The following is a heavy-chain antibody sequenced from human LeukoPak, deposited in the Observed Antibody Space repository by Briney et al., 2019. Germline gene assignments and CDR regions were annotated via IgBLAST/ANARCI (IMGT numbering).Heavy chain of an antibody. CDR3: ARAIGIYVSHFDY. D-gene: IGHD3-16*01. J-gene: IGHJ4*02. CDR2: TYYRSKWYN. CDR1: GDSVSSNSAA. Sequence: TLXLTCAISGDSVSSNSAAWNWIRQAPSXXLEWLGRTYYRSKWYNDYAVSVKSRITINPDTSKNQFSLHLNSVTPEDTAVYYCARAIGIYVSHFDYWGQGTLVTVSS. V-gene: IGHV6-1*01.